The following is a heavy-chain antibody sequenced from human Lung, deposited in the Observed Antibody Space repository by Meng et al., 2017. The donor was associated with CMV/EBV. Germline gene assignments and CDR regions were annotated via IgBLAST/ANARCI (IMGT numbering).Heavy chain of an antibody. CDR2: IHHHRGDT. CDR1: GYTFTAHY. V-gene: IGHV1-2*02. D-gene: IGHD7-27*01. CDR3: ARENIWGPDY. Sequence: SVXVSCKASGYTFTAHYFHWVRQAPGQGLEWMGWIHHHRGDTNYAQQFQGRLTLTKDTSINTGYMALTRLTSADTAVYYCARENIWGPDYWGQGTLVTVSS. J-gene: IGHJ4*02.